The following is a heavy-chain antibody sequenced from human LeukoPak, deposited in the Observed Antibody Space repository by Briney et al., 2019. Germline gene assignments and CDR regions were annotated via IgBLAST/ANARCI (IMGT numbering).Heavy chain of an antibody. Sequence: SETLSLTCTVSGYSISRGYYWGWIRQPPGKGLEWIGSIYYSGSTYYNPSLKSRVTISVDTSKNQFSLKLSSVTAADTAVYYCAIRIAGGLYYFDYWGQGTLVTVSS. V-gene: IGHV4-38-2*02. CDR3: AIRIAGGLYYFDY. CDR2: IYYSGST. D-gene: IGHD1-26*01. CDR1: GYSISRGYY. J-gene: IGHJ4*02.